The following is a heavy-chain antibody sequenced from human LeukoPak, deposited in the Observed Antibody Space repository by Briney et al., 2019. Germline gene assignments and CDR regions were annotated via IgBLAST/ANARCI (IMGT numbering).Heavy chain of an antibody. CDR1: GFTFSGYA. V-gene: IGHV3-64D*06. D-gene: IGHD4-17*01. CDR3: VKRGSVTTMGETYYFDY. J-gene: IGHJ4*02. Sequence: GGSLRLSCSASGFTFSGYAMHWVRRAPGKGLQYVSLIGSKGDSTFYADSVKGRFTISRDNSKNTLYLQMSSLRAEDTAVYYCVKRGSVTTMGETYYFDYWGQGTLVTVSS. CDR2: IGSKGDST.